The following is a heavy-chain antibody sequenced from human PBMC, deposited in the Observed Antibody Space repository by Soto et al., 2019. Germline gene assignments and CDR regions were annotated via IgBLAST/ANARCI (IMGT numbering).Heavy chain of an antibody. V-gene: IGHV3-23*01. J-gene: IGHJ4*02. D-gene: IGHD3-3*01. CDR3: AKDLHAYWSGSFDY. CDR1: GFTFSSYA. CDR2: NSGSGGST. Sequence: EVQLLESGGGLVQPGGSLRLSCAASGFTFSSYAMSWVRQAPGKGREWVPANSGSGGSTYYADSVKGRFTISRDNSKNTLYLQMNSLRAEDTAVYYCAKDLHAYWSGSFDYWGQGTLVTVSS.